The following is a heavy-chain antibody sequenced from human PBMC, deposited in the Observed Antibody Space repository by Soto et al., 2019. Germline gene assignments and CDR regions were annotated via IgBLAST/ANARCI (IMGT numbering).Heavy chain of an antibody. V-gene: IGHV3-30-3*01. J-gene: IGHJ6*02. CDR1: GFNFSFYA. D-gene: IGHD3-16*02. CDR3: ARDRVPLYYDYVWGSYRYYGMDV. Sequence: GGSLRLSCASSGFNFSFYAMHWVRQTPGKGLEWVAVISFDGNNIYYADSVRGRFTISRDNSKNTLYLQMNSLRAEDTAVYYCARDRVPLYYDYVWGSYRYYGMDVWGQGTTVTVSS. CDR2: ISFDGNNI.